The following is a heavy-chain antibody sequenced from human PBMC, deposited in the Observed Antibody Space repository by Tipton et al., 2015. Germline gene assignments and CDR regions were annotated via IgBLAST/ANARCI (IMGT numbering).Heavy chain of an antibody. Sequence: SLRLSCAASGFIFSGYWMSWVRQAPGKGLEWVANIKEDGSEKYYVDSVRGRFTISRDNAKNSLYLQMNSLRAEDTAVYYCARESGTDFDYWGQGTLVTVSS. J-gene: IGHJ4*02. D-gene: IGHD1-1*01. CDR2: IKEDGSEK. CDR1: GFIFSGYW. V-gene: IGHV3-7*01. CDR3: ARESGTDFDY.